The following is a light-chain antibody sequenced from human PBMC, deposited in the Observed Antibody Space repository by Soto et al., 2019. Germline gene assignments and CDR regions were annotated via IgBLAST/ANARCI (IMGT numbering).Light chain of an antibody. Sequence: NFMLTQPHSVSESTGKTVTISCTRSSGSIGSNSVQWYQQRPGSAPTTVIYEDDQRPSGVPNRFAGSIDRSSNSASLTISGLQTEDEADYYCQSYDTHTVVFGGGTQLTVL. CDR2: EDD. CDR3: QSYDTHTVV. CDR1: SGSIGSNS. J-gene: IGLJ7*01. V-gene: IGLV6-57*04.